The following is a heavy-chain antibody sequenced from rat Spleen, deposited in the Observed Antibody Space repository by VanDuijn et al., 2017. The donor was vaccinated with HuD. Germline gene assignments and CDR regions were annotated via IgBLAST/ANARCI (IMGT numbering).Heavy chain of an antibody. CDR1: GFIFSIYG. D-gene: IGHD1-10*01. J-gene: IGHJ2*01. CDR2: ITTGSANT. Sequence: EVQLVESGGGIVQPGRSLKLSCAASGFIFSIYGMAWVRQTPTKGLEWVASITTGSANTYYRDFVKGRFTVTRENAKSTLFLQMDSLRSEDTATYYCATLYNNYFDYWGQGVMVTVSS. V-gene: IGHV5S13*01. CDR3: ATLYNNYFDY.